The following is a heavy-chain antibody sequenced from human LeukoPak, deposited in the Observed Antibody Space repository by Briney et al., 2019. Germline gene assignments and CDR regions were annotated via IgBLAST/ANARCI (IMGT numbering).Heavy chain of an antibody. Sequence: GESLQISCKGSGYSFTSYWISWVRRLPGKGLEWMGRIDPSDSYTNYSPSFQGHVTISADKSISTAYLQWSSLKASDTAMYYCARQTPYYGSGSYYYGMDVWGKGTTVTVSS. V-gene: IGHV5-10-1*01. J-gene: IGHJ6*04. CDR2: IDPSDSYT. CDR3: ARQTPYYGSGSYYYGMDV. CDR1: GYSFTSYW. D-gene: IGHD3-10*01.